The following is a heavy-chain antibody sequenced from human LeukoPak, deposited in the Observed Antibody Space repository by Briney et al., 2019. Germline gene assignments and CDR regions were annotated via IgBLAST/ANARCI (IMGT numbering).Heavy chain of an antibody. CDR2: IIPIFGTA. J-gene: IGHJ4*02. CDR3: ARAPGYSSSWYVPFDY. CDR1: GGTFSSYA. V-gene: IGHV1-69*13. Sequence: SVKVSCKASGGTFSSYAISWVRQAPGQGLEWMGGIIPIFGTANYAQKFQGRVTITADESTSTAYMELSSLRSEDTAVYYCARAPGYSSSWYVPFDYWGQGTLVTVSP. D-gene: IGHD6-13*01.